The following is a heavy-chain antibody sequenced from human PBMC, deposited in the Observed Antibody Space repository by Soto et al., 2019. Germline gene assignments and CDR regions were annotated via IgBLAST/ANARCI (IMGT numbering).Heavy chain of an antibody. CDR2: IYYSGST. V-gene: IGHV4-59*08. CDR1: GGSISSYY. J-gene: IGHJ4*02. Sequence: QVQLQESGPGLVKPSETLSLTCTVSGGSISSYYWSWIRQPPGKGLEWIGYIYYSGSTNYNPSLKSRXLLXVXMSKNQFSLKLSSVTAADTAMYYCARHVIEMAPFGYWGQGTLVTVSS. CDR3: ARHVIEMAPFGY.